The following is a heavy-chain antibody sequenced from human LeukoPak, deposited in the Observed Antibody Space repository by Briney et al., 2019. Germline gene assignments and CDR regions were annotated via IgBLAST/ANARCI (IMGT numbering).Heavy chain of an antibody. CDR3: ARVLKKDSSGWYALDY. D-gene: IGHD6-19*01. J-gene: IGHJ4*02. CDR1: GYSIGSGYY. CDR2: IYHSGST. V-gene: IGHV4-38-2*02. Sequence: SETLSLTCTVSGYSIGSGYYWGWIRQPPGKGLEWIGSIYHSGSTYYNPSLKSRVTISVDTSKNQFSLKLSSVTAADTAVYYCARVLKKDSSGWYALDYWGQGTLVTVSS.